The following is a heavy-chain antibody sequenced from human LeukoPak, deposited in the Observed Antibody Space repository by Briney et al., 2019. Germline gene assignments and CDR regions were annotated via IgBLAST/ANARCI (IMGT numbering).Heavy chain of an antibody. D-gene: IGHD2-15*01. V-gene: IGHV3-66*01. CDR2: IYGAGDT. J-gene: IGHJ4*02. CDR3: ARDTPTLGTRYFEY. Sequence: GGSLRLSCAASGFTFSNNYMIWVREAPGKALEWVSVIYGAGDTYYADSVKGRFTISRDNSKTTLFLQMNSLRGEDTAVYYCARDTPTLGTRYFEYWGQGTLVTVSS. CDR1: GFTFSNNY.